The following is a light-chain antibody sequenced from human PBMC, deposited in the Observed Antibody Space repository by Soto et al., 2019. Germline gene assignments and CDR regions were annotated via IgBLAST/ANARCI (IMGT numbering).Light chain of an antibody. CDR3: QQYATSARLT. CDR2: GAS. Sequence: EIVLTQSPGILSLSPGERATLSCRASQSVSNDFLAWYQQKPGQAPRLLIYGASTRATDVPDRFSGSGSGADFTLTISRLEPEDFAVYYCQQYATSARLTFGPGTKVDI. CDR1: QSVSNDF. J-gene: IGKJ3*01. V-gene: IGKV3-20*01.